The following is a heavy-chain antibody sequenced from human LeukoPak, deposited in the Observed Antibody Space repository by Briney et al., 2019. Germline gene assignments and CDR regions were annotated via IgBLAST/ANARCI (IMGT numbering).Heavy chain of an antibody. J-gene: IGHJ4*02. CDR3: ARAAEGWYVGFDY. D-gene: IGHD6-19*01. CDR1: GFTFSSYG. Sequence: GGSLRLSCAASGFTFSSYGMTWFRQAPGKGLKWVSSISSSRSYIYYADSVKGRFTISRDNAKNSLYLQMNSLRAEDTAVYYCARAAEGWYVGFDYWGQGTLVTVSS. V-gene: IGHV3-21*01. CDR2: ISSSRSYI.